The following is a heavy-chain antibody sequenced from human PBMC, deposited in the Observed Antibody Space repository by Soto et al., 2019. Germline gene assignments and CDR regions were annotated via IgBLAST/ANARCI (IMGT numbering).Heavy chain of an antibody. Sequence: QVQLVQSGAEVKKPGSSVKVSCKVSGGTFSDYTITWVRQAPGQGLAWMGRVVLILNIINYAPKFHGRVTITADKSASTVYMDLTSLTSEDTAVYYCARGREWFGPWGQGTLVTVSA. V-gene: IGHV1-69*02. J-gene: IGHJ5*02. CDR3: ARGREWFGP. CDR2: VVLILNII. CDR1: GGTFSDYT. D-gene: IGHD3-10*01.